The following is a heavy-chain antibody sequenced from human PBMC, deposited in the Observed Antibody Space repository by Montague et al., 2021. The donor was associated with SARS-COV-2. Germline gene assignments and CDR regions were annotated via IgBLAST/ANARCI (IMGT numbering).Heavy chain of an antibody. CDR2: ISSSGATI. Sequence: SLRLSCAASGFDFFNFDMAWVRQAPGRGLEWISDISSSGATILYXDSLKGRFTISRDNIQKSLYLQMNSLRAEDTAVYYCATNKYCTLHDCLHGRHYFDPWGQGTLVTVSS. V-gene: IGHV3-48*03. CDR1: GFDFFNFD. J-gene: IGHJ4*02. D-gene: IGHD2-8*01. CDR3: ATNKYCTLHDCLHGRHYFDP.